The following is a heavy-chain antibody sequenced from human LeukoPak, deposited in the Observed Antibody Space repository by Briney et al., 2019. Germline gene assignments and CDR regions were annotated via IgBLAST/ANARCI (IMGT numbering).Heavy chain of an antibody. V-gene: IGHV3-15*01. CDR3: TTDRAVGYFDY. CDR2: IKSKTDGGTT. CDR1: GFTFSNAR. Sequence: GGSLRLSCAASGFTFSNARMSWVRQAPGKGLEWVGRIKSKTDGGTTDYAAPVKGRFTISRDDSKNTLYLQMNSLKTEDTAVYYCTTDRAVGYFDYWGQGTLVTVSS. J-gene: IGHJ4*02. D-gene: IGHD6-19*01.